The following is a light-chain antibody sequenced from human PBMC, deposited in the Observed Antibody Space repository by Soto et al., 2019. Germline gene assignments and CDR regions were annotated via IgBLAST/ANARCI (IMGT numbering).Light chain of an antibody. V-gene: IGLV1-40*01. CDR1: SFNIGAGYD. CDR2: GNT. J-gene: IGLJ2*01. Sequence: QSVLTQPPSVSGAPGQRVTISCTGSSFNIGAGYDVHWYQHLPGTAPKLLISGNTNRPSGVPDRFSGSKSGTSASLAITGLQAEDEAHYYCQSYDSSLTGSVVFGGGTKLTVL. CDR3: QSYDSSLTGSVV.